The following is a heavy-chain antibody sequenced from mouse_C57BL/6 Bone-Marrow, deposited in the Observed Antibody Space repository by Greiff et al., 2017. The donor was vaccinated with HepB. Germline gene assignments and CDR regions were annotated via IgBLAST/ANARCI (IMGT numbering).Heavy chain of an antibody. Sequence: VQVVESGPGLVAPSQSLSITCTVSGFSLTSYGVDWVRQSPGKGLEWLGVIWGVGSTNYNSALKSRLSISKDNSKSQVFLKMNSLQTDDTAMYYCASGDYSNYGAMDYWGQGTSVTVSS. CDR1: GFSLTSYG. J-gene: IGHJ4*01. D-gene: IGHD2-5*01. CDR2: IWGVGST. CDR3: ASGDYSNYGAMDY. V-gene: IGHV2-6*01.